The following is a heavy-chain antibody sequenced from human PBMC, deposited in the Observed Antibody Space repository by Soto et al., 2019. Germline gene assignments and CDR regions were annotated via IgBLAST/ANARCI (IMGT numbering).Heavy chain of an antibody. CDR3: VLSSGYYTNWFDP. V-gene: IGHV3-11*04. CDR2: ISSSGSTI. J-gene: IGHJ5*02. Sequence: GGSLRLSCAASGFTFSDYYMSWIRQAPGKGLEWVSYISSSGSTIYYADSVKGRFTISRDNAKNSLYLQMNSLRAEDTAVYYCVLSSGYYTNWFDPWGQGTLVTVSS. CDR1: GFTFSDYY. D-gene: IGHD3-22*01.